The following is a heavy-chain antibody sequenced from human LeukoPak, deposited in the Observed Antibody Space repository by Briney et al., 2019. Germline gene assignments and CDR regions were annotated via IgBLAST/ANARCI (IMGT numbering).Heavy chain of an antibody. CDR3: ARATPSLGDPHQNWFDP. Sequence: SETLSLTCTVSGGSISSGGYYWSWIRQHPGKGLEWIGYIYYSGSTYYNPSLKSRVTISVDTSKNQFSLKLSSVTAADTAVYYCARATPSLGDPHQNWFDPWGQGTLVTVSS. D-gene: IGHD3-10*01. J-gene: IGHJ5*02. CDR2: IYYSGST. CDR1: GGSISSGGYY. V-gene: IGHV4-31*03.